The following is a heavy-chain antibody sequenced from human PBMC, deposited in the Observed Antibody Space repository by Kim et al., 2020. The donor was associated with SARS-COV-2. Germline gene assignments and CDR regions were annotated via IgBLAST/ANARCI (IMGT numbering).Heavy chain of an antibody. D-gene: IGHD3-9*01. Sequence: GGSLRLSCAASGFVFSDSHMNWVRRAPGKGLEWVSYISSSGRSMYYADSVKGRFTISRDDAKNSLYLQMTGLGAEDTAVYYCAKFLTAYSMPYYYYGMDIWGRGTTVTV. CDR3: AKFLTAYSMPYYYYGMDI. V-gene: IGHV3-11*01. J-gene: IGHJ6*02. CDR1: GFVFSDSH. CDR2: ISSSGRSM.